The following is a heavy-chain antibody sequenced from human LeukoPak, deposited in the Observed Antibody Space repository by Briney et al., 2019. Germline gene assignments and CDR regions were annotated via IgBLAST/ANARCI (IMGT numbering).Heavy chain of an antibody. CDR2: ISSSSSYI. CDR3: ARDSRRNPGAYYDILTGYAPRGYFDY. Sequence: GGSLRLSCAASGFTFSSYSMNWVRQAPGKGLEWVSSISSSSSYIYYADSVKGRFTISRDNAKNSLYLQMNSLRAEDTAVYYCARDSRRNPGAYYDILTGYAPRGYFDYWGQGTLVTVSS. V-gene: IGHV3-21*01. CDR1: GFTFSSYS. D-gene: IGHD3-9*01. J-gene: IGHJ4*02.